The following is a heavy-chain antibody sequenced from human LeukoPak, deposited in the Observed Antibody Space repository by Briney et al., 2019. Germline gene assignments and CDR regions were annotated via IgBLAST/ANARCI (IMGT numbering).Heavy chain of an antibody. J-gene: IGHJ4*02. CDR1: GFTFSDYY. Sequence: GGSLRLSCAASGFTFSDYYMSWIRQAPGKGLEWASYISGSGSTIYYADSVKGRFTISRDNAKNSLFLQMNSLRAGDTAVYYCAREKASTTGTTDYDYWGQGTLVTVSS. D-gene: IGHD1-1*01. CDR2: ISGSGSTI. V-gene: IGHV3-11*04. CDR3: AREKASTTGTTDYDY.